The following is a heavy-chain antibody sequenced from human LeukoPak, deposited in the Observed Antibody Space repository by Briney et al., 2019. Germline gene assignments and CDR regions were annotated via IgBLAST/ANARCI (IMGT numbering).Heavy chain of an antibody. J-gene: IGHJ3*02. V-gene: IGHV1-8*03. CDR2: MNPNSGNT. Sequence: ASVKVSCKASGYTFTSYDINWVRQATGQGLEWMGWMNPNSGNTGYAQKFQGRVTITRNTSISTAYMELSSLRSEDTAVYYCVSRGFGLGAFDIWGQGTMVTVSS. D-gene: IGHD3-10*01. CDR3: VSRGFGLGAFDI. CDR1: GYTFTSYD.